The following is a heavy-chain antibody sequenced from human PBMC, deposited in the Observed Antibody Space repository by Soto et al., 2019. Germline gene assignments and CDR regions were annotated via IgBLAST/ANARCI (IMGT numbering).Heavy chain of an antibody. V-gene: IGHV5-10-1*01. J-gene: IGHJ4*02. CDR3: GRLRAYSSGCDY. CDR1: GYTFTTNW. CDR2: IDPSDSYT. Sequence: PGDSLRISCQGSGYTFTTNWIGWVPQMPGKGLEWIGRIDPSDSYTNYSPSFQGHVTLSADKSISTAYLQWSSLKASDSAMYYCGRLRAYSSGCDYWGQGTLVTVSS. D-gene: IGHD6-19*01.